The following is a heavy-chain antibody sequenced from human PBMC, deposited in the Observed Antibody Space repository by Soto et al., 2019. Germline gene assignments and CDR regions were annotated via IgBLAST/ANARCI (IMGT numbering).Heavy chain of an antibody. CDR1: GFTFGDYA. J-gene: IGHJ4*02. V-gene: IGHV3-49*03. Sequence: PGGSLRLSCTASGFTFGDYAMSWFRQAPGKGLEWVGFIRSKAYGGTTEYAASVKGRFTISRDDSKSIAYLQMNSLKTEDTAVYYCTRGYSYCISTSCPPEYWGKGTLVTVSS. CDR3: TRGYSYCISTSCPPEY. CDR2: IRSKAYGGTT. D-gene: IGHD2-2*01.